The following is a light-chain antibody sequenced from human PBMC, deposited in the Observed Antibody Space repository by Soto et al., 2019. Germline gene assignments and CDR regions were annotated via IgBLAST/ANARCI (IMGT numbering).Light chain of an antibody. CDR3: QKYNNAPLFT. J-gene: IGKJ3*01. V-gene: IGKV1-27*01. Sequence: DIQMTQSPSSLSASVGDRVTITCRASQGISNHLAWYQQKPGKVPKLLIYAASTLQSGVPSRLSGSGSGTDFTLTISSLQPEDVATYFCQKYNNAPLFTFGPGTKVDIK. CDR2: AAS. CDR1: QGISNH.